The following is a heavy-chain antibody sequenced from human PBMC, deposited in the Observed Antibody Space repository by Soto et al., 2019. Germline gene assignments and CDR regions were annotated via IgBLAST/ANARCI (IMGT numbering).Heavy chain of an antibody. CDR2: INAGNGNT. CDR3: ARIYCSSTSCYYYFDY. Sequence: ASVKVSCKASGYTFTSYAMHWVRQAPGQRLEWMGWINAGNGNTKYSQKFQGRVTITRDTSASTAYMELSSLRSEDTAVYYCARIYCSSTSCYYYFDYWGQGTLVTVS. D-gene: IGHD2-2*01. J-gene: IGHJ4*02. V-gene: IGHV1-3*01. CDR1: GYTFTSYA.